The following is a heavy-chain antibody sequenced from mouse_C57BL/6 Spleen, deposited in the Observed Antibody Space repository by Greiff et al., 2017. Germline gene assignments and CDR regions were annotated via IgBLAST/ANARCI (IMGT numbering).Heavy chain of an antibody. D-gene: IGHD3-1*01. CDR2: INPSSGYT. J-gene: IGHJ4*01. CDR1: GYTFTSYW. Sequence: VQLQQSGAELAKPGASVKLSCKASGYTFTSYWMHWVKQRPGPGLEWIGYINPSSGYTKYNQKFKGKATLTADKSSSTAYMQLSSLTYEDSAVYYCAKRGGLPQEGYAMDYWGQGTSVTVSS. CDR3: AKRGGLPQEGYAMDY. V-gene: IGHV1-7*01.